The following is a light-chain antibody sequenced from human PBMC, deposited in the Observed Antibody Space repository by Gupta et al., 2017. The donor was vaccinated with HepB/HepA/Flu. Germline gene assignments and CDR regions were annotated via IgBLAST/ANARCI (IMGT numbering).Light chain of an antibody. J-gene: IGLJ2*01. Sequence: QSVLTQPPSVSGAPGQRVTVPSIGSSSDIGAGYDVHWFQQVPGTAPKLLIYSNNNRPSGVPDRFSGSRSGSTASLAITGLQAEDEAEYYCQSYDTRLSMIFGGGTKLTVL. CDR3: QSYDTRLSMI. CDR1: SSDIGAGYD. V-gene: IGLV1-40*01. CDR2: SNN.